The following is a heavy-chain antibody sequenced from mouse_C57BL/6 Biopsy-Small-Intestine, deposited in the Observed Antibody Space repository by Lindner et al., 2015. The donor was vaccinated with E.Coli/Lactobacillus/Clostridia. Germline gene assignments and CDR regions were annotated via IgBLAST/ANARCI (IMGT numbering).Heavy chain of an antibody. CDR2: ISTGGSYT. J-gene: IGHJ2*01. CDR3: ARRGYGSRKDFDY. V-gene: IGHV5-6*01. CDR1: GFTFSSYG. Sequence: VQLQESGGDLVKPGGSLKLSCAASGFTFSSYGMSWVRQTPDKRLEWVATISTGGSYTYYPDSVKGRFTISRDNAKNTLYLQMSSLKSEDTAMYYCARRGYGSRKDFDYWGQGTTLTVSS. D-gene: IGHD1-1*01.